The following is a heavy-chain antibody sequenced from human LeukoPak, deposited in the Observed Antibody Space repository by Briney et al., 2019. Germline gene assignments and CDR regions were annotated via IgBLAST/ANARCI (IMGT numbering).Heavy chain of an antibody. CDR2: INPNSGGT. J-gene: IGHJ4*02. Sequence: ASVKVSCKASGYTFTGYYTHWVRQAPGQGLEWMGWINPNSGGTNYAQKFQGRVTMTTDTSTSTAYMELRSLRSDDTAVYYCARDSGWELSGYWGQGTLVTVSS. V-gene: IGHV1-2*02. CDR1: GYTFTGYY. CDR3: ARDSGWELSGY. D-gene: IGHD1-26*01.